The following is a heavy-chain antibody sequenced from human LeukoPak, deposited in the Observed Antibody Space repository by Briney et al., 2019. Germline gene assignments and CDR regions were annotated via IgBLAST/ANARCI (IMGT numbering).Heavy chain of an antibody. D-gene: IGHD4-17*01. V-gene: IGHV3-30-3*01. Sequence: GGSLRLSCAASGFTFSSYAMHWVRRAPGKGLEWVAVISYDGSNKYYADSVKGRFTISRDNSKNTLYLQMNSLRAEDTAVYYCARGSVTRRFDPWGQGTLVTVSS. CDR3: ARGSVTRRFDP. CDR1: GFTFSSYA. J-gene: IGHJ5*02. CDR2: ISYDGSNK.